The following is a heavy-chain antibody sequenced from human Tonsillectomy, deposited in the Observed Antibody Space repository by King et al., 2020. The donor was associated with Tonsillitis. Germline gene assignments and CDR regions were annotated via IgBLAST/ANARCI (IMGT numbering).Heavy chain of an antibody. CDR3: ARDQTAQRLIHSPAWGFDL. Sequence: VQLVESGGGVVQPGRSLRLSCAASGFPFSSYEIHWVRQAPGKGLEWVALISYDGNSEYYADSVKGRFTISRDNSRNTLYLQMNSLRAEDTAVFYCARDQTAQRLIHSPAWGFDLWGQGTMDTVSS. V-gene: IGHV3-30-3*01. CDR1: GFPFSSYE. D-gene: IGHD1-1*01. J-gene: IGHJ3*01. CDR2: ISYDGNSE.